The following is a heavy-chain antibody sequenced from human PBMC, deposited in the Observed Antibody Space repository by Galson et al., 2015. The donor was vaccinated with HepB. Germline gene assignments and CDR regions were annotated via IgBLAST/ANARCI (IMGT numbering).Heavy chain of an antibody. D-gene: IGHD2-2*02. V-gene: IGHV3-15*01. J-gene: IGHJ4*02. CDR1: GFTFSNAW. CDR3: TTDLEVDIVVVPAAIGY. Sequence: SLRLSCAASGFTFSNAWMSWVRQAPGKGLEWVGRIKSKTDGGTTDYAAPVKGRFTISRDDSKNTLYLQMNSLKTEDTAVYYCTTDLEVDIVVVPAAIGYWGQGTLVTVSS. CDR2: IKSKTDGGTT.